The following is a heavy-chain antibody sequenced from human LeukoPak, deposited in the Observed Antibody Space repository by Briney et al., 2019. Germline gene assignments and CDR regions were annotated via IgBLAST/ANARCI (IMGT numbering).Heavy chain of an antibody. Sequence: GGSLRLPCAASGFTFSDYYMSWIRQAPGKGLEWVSYISSSGSTIYYADSVKGRFTISRDNAKNSLYLQMNSLRAEDTAVYYCARDGYCSSTSCYYHYWGQGTLVTVSS. CDR3: ARDGYCSSTSCYYHY. CDR2: ISSSGSTI. V-gene: IGHV3-11*01. D-gene: IGHD2-2*03. CDR1: GFTFSDYY. J-gene: IGHJ4*02.